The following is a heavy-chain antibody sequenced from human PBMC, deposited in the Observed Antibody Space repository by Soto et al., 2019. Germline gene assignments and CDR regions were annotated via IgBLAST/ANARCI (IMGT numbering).Heavy chain of an antibody. J-gene: IGHJ5*02. Sequence: SETLSLTCTVSGGSISSGGYYWSWIRQHPGKGLEWIGYIYYSGSTYYNPSLKSRVTISVDTSKNQFSLKLSSVTAADTAVYYCARELPGIEGWFDPWGQGTLVTVSS. CDR3: ARELPGIEGWFDP. CDR1: GGSISSGGYY. V-gene: IGHV4-31*03. D-gene: IGHD1-1*01. CDR2: IYYSGST.